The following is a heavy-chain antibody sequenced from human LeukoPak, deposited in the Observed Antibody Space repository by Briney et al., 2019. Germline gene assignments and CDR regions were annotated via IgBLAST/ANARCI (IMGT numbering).Heavy chain of an antibody. Sequence: GGSLRLSCVASGFTFSTYGMHWVRQAPGKGLEWVAFIRPDGTIKYYADFVKGRLIISRDNSKNTLYLQMNSLRAEDTATYYCARGGRTPFDYWGQGTLVTVSS. J-gene: IGHJ4*02. CDR1: GFTFSTYG. V-gene: IGHV3-30*02. CDR2: IRPDGTIK. CDR3: ARGGRTPFDY. D-gene: IGHD3-16*01.